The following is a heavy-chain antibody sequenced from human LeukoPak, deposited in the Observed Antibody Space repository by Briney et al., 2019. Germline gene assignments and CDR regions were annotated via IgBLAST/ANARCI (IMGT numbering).Heavy chain of an antibody. Sequence: GGSLRLSCAASGFTFSSYAMHWVRQAPDKGLEWVAVISYDGSNKYYADSVKGRFTISRDNSKNTLYLQMNSLRAEDTAVYYCAKEIPNWNDFDYWGQGTLVTVSS. CDR1: GFTFSSYA. V-gene: IGHV3-30-3*01. D-gene: IGHD1-1*01. J-gene: IGHJ4*02. CDR3: AKEIPNWNDFDY. CDR2: ISYDGSNK.